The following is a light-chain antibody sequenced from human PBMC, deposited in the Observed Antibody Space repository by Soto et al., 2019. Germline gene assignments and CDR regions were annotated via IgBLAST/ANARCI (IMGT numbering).Light chain of an antibody. CDR1: SSDVGGYNY. CDR2: DVS. J-gene: IGLJ1*01. CDR3: SSYTTSRTYV. V-gene: IGLV2-14*01. Sequence: QSVLTQPASVSGSPGQSITISCTGTSSDVGGYNYVSWYQQHPDKAPKLMIYDVSNRPSGVSARFSGSKSGNTASLTISGLQAEDEAEYYCSSYTTSRTYVFGTGTKVTVL.